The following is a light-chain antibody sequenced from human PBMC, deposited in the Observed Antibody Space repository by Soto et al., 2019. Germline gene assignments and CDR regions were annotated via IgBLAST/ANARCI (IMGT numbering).Light chain of an antibody. V-gene: IGKV1-5*01. CDR3: QQYSSYWT. J-gene: IGKJ1*01. Sequence: DIQMTQSPSSLSASVGDRVTITCRASQSISRWLAWYQEKPGKAPKVLIYDASNLESGVPSRFSGSGSGTKFTLTNSRLQPDDFATYYGQQYSSYWTFGQGTKVDIK. CDR1: QSISRW. CDR2: DAS.